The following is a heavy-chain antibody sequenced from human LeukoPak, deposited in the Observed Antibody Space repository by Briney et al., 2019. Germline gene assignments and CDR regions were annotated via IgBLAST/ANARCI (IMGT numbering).Heavy chain of an antibody. CDR2: ISSSSSYI. V-gene: IGHV3-21*01. CDR3: AREEEDQLQFWAYYYYYGMDV. CDR1: GFTFSSYS. D-gene: IGHD5-24*01. J-gene: IGHJ6*02. Sequence: GGALRLSCAASGFTFSSYSMNGVGQAPGKGLEWVSSISSSSSYIYYAESVKGRFTISRDKAKNSLYLQMNSLRAEDTAVYYCAREEEDQLQFWAYYYYYGMDVWGQGTTVTVSS.